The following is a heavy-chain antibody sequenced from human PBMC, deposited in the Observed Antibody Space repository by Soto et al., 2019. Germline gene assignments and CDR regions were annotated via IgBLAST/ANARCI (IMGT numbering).Heavy chain of an antibody. CDR1: GGTFISYA. CDR3: ARDSLYCSGGSCYFLPGIDY. J-gene: IGHJ4*02. D-gene: IGHD2-15*01. Sequence: QVQLVQSGAEVKKPGSSVKVSCKASGGTFISYAISWVLQAPVQGLEWMGGSIPIFGTANYAQKFQGRVTITAAESTSTACMALSSLRSEDTAVYYCARDSLYCSGGSCYFLPGIDYWGQGTLVTVSS. V-gene: IGHV1-69*12. CDR2: SIPIFGTA.